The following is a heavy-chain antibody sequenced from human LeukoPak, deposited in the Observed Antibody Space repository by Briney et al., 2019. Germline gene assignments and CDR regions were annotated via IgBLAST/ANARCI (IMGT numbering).Heavy chain of an antibody. D-gene: IGHD6-19*01. J-gene: IGHJ3*01. CDR2: ISGTGGSA. CDR3: AKGSNSGWNKDAFDL. Sequence: QPGGSLRLSCAASGITFSNYAMSWVRQAPGKGLEWVSAISGTGGSAFHADSVKGRLTISRDNTRNTVYLQMNSLRADDTALYYCAKGSNSGWNKDAFDLWGQGTMVIVSS. CDR1: GITFSNYA. V-gene: IGHV3-23*01.